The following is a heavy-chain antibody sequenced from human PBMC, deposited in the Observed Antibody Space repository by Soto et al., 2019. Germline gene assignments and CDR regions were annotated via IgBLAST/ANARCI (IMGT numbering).Heavy chain of an antibody. Sequence: PSVTLSLTCTVSGGSISSYYWSWIRQPPGKGLEWIGYIYYSGSTNYNPPLKSRVTISVDTSKNQFSLKLSSVTAADTAVYYCARRYGYSFDYWGQGTLVTVSS. CDR3: ARRYGYSFDY. V-gene: IGHV4-59*08. CDR1: GGSISSYY. J-gene: IGHJ4*02. CDR2: IYYSGST. D-gene: IGHD1-1*01.